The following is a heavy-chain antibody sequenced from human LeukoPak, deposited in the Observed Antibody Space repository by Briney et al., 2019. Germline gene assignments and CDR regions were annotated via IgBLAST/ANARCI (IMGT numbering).Heavy chain of an antibody. Sequence: GGSLRLSCAASGFTFSSYSMSWVRQAPGKGLGWVGFIRSKAYGGTTEYAASVKGRLTISRDDSKSIAYLQMNSLKTEDTAVYYCTRPHYDSSGYYYDWYFDLWGRGTLVTVSS. D-gene: IGHD3-22*01. CDR1: GFTFSSYS. CDR3: TRPHYDSSGYYYDWYFDL. J-gene: IGHJ2*01. V-gene: IGHV3-49*04. CDR2: IRSKAYGGTT.